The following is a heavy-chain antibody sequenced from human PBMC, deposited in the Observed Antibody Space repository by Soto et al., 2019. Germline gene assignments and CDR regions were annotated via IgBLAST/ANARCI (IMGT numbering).Heavy chain of an antibody. CDR1: GCSISTNCY. D-gene: IGHD2-2*01. V-gene: IGHV4-38-2*02. CDR2: IYHSGTT. CDR3: ARDLYAAIYDAFNI. Sequence: SEPLSLRRTVSGCSISTNCYWGWLRQPPGKGLEWIGSIYHSGTTYYNPSLKSRVTISVDTSKNQFSLRLTSVTAADTAVYYCARDLYAAIYDAFNIWGQGTMVTVSS. J-gene: IGHJ3*02.